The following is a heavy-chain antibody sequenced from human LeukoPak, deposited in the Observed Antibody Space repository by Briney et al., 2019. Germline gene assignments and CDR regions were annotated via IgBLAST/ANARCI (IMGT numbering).Heavy chain of an antibody. D-gene: IGHD6-19*01. J-gene: IGHJ4*02. CDR2: ISGYNAET. V-gene: IGHV1-18*01. CDR3: AREGDSAGWYRPAFRLLDY. Sequence: ASVKVSCKTSGYTFTSYGLYWVRQAPGQGLEWMGWISGYNAETNYARKFQGRVTMTTDTSTTTAYMELTSLTSDDTALYYCAREGDSAGWYRPAFRLLDYWGQGTMVTVSS. CDR1: GYTFTSYG.